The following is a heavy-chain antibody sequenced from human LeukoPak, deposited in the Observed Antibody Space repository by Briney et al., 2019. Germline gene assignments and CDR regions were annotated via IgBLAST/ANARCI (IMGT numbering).Heavy chain of an antibody. J-gene: IGHJ5*02. CDR3: ARQEYCSGGSCYTWFDP. CDR1: GYSITNYW. V-gene: IGHV5-51*01. CDR2: IYPADSDI. D-gene: IGHD2-15*01. Sequence: GESLKISCKGSGYSITNYWIAWVRQMPGKGLEWMGIIYPADSDIRYSPSFQGQVTISADKSISTAYLQWSSLKASDTAMYYCARQEYCSGGSCYTWFDPWGQGTLVTVSS.